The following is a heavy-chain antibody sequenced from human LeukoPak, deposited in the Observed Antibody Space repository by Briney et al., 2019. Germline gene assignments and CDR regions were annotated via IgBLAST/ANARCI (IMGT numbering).Heavy chain of an antibody. D-gene: IGHD6-6*01. CDR2: IYSGGST. CDR1: GFTVSSSN. Sequence: GGSLRLSCAASGFTVSSSNMNWVRQAPGKGLEWVSVIYSGGSTHYAASVKGRFTISRDNSKTTLFLQMNSLRAEDTAVYYCAKEEQQFDYFDYWGQGTLVTVSS. CDR3: AKEEQQFDYFDY. J-gene: IGHJ4*02. V-gene: IGHV3-53*01.